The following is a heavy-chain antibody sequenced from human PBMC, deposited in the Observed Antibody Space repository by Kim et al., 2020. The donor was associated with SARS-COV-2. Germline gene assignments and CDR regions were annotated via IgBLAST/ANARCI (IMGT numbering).Heavy chain of an antibody. CDR1: GYTFTGYY. J-gene: IGHJ6*02. CDR3: ARGSVVAVPAYYYYYGMDV. CDR2: INPNSGGT. Sequence: ASVKVSCKASGYTFTGYYMHWVRQATGQGLEWMGWINPNSGGTNYAQKFQGWVTMTRDTSISTAYMELSRLRSDDTAVYYCARGSVVAVPAYYYYYGMDVWGRGTTVTVSS. D-gene: IGHD2-2*01. V-gene: IGHV1-2*04.